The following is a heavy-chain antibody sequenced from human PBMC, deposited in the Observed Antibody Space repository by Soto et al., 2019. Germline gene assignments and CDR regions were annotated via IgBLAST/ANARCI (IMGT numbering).Heavy chain of an antibody. J-gene: IGHJ4*02. D-gene: IGHD2-2*01. CDR2: ISAGGGST. V-gene: IGHV3-23*01. Sequence: EVQLLESGGGLVQPGGPLERSLPALGFTFSTFAMSWVGQAPGTGLWWVSVISAGGGSTNYPESVKGRFTLSRDNSRNTLYLQMNSLRAEDTALYFCAKANLYCSSTSCYDYWGQGTLVTVSS. CDR3: AKANLYCSSTSCYDY. CDR1: GFTFSTFA.